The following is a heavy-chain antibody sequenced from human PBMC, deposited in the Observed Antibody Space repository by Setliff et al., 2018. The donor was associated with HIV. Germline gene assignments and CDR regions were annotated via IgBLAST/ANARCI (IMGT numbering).Heavy chain of an antibody. CDR1: GGSISSSTYY. CDR3: ARLRYSVFDY. Sequence: PSETLSLTCTVSGGSISSSTYYWGWIRQPPGKGLEWIGSIYHSGSTYYNPSLKSRVTMSVDTSKNQFSLKLSSVTAADTAVYYCARLRYSVFDYWGHGTLVTVSS. V-gene: IGHV4-39*07. J-gene: IGHJ4*01. CDR2: IYHSGST. D-gene: IGHD3-9*01.